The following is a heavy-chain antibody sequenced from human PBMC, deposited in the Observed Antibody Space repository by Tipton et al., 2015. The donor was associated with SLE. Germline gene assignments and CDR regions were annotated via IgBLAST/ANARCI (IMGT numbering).Heavy chain of an antibody. CDR2: IYYSGST. CDR1: GGSISSYY. CDR3: ARGRYSSSSVYYYYDMDV. D-gene: IGHD6-6*01. J-gene: IGHJ6*03. V-gene: IGHV4-59*01. Sequence: TLSLTCTVSGGSISSYYWSWIRQPPGKGLEWIGYIYYSGSTNYNPSLKSRVTISVDTSKNQFSLKLSSVTAADTAVYYCARGRYSSSSVYYYYDMDVWGKGTTVTVSS.